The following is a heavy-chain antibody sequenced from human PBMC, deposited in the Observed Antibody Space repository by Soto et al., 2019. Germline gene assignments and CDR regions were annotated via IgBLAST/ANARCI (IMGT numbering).Heavy chain of an antibody. CDR2: ISAYNGNT. V-gene: IGHV1-18*01. Sequence: ASVKVSCKASGYAFTSYGISWVRQAPGQGLEWMGWISAYNGNTNYAQKLQGRVTMTTDISTSTAYMELRSLRSDDTAVYYCARVGSKYQLTDYWGQGTLVTVSS. D-gene: IGHD2-2*01. CDR3: ARVGSKYQLTDY. CDR1: GYAFTSYG. J-gene: IGHJ4*02.